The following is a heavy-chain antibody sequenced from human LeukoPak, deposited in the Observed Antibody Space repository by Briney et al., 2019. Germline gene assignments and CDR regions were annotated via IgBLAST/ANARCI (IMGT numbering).Heavy chain of an antibody. Sequence: ASVKVSCKASGYTFTSYGISWVRQAPGQGLEWMGIINPSGGSTSYAQKFQGRVTMTRDTSTSTVYMELSSLRSEDTAVYYCARAYCTNGVCHIFDYWGQGTLVTVSS. CDR3: ARAYCTNGVCHIFDY. D-gene: IGHD2-8*01. CDR1: GYTFTSYG. J-gene: IGHJ4*02. V-gene: IGHV1-46*01. CDR2: INPSGGST.